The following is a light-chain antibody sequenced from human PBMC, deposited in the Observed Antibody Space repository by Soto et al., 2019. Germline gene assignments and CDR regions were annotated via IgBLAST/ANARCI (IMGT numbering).Light chain of an antibody. Sequence: EIVMTKSPATMSVSPGERATLSCRARQSVSSNLAWYQQKPGQAPRLLIYVASTRATGIPARFSGSGSGTEFTLTISSLQSEDFAVYYCQQYNNWPTFGQGTKVEIK. CDR2: VAS. CDR1: QSVSSN. V-gene: IGKV3-15*01. J-gene: IGKJ1*01. CDR3: QQYNNWPT.